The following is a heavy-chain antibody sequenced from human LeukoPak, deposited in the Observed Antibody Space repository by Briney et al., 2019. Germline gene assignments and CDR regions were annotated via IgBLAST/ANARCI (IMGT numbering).Heavy chain of an antibody. V-gene: IGHV3-30*04. CDR2: VAHDEKTI. CDR1: GFTFTGHS. D-gene: IGHD1-26*01. J-gene: IGHJ4*02. CDR3: AREKQSGGTPFDY. Sequence: PGGSLRLSCVASGFTFTGHSMHWARQAPGKGLEWVAVVAHDEKTIFYADSLKGRFTVSRDNSKNTVYLQMNSLRDEDTAVYYCAREKQSGGTPFDYWGQGSLVTVSS.